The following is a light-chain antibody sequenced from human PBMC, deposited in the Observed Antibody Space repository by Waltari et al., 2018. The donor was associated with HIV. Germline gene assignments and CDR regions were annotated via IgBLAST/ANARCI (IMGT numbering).Light chain of an antibody. CDR3: HMSFF. Sequence: QMTQSPSSLSASLGGRVSISCLATEKRAAYLNWYQYRAGGTHTLLTYNTPQRQPVSSARFTGSGSWTHFTLTRDNVRREDSANYSCHMSFFFGQGTRLDI. V-gene: IGKV1-39*01. CDR1: EKRAAY. CDR2: NTP. J-gene: IGKJ5*01.